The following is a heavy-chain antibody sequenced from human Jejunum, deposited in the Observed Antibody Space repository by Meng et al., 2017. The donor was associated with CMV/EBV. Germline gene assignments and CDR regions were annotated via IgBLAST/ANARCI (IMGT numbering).Heavy chain of an antibody. CDR3: ARTLGETSDYGSGTYLPMYWFDP. CDR1: YY. CDR2: IYYSGRT. D-gene: IGHD3-10*01. V-gene: IGHV4-31*02. Sequence: YYWSWIRQYPGKGLELRGHIYYSGRTDYNPSLKSRITVSVDTSKNQFSLKLSSVTAADTAVYYCARTLGETSDYGSGTYLPMYWFDPWGRGTLVTVSS. J-gene: IGHJ5*02.